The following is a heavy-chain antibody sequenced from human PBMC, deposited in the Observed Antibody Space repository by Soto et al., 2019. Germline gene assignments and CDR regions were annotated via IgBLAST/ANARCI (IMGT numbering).Heavy chain of an antibody. CDR1: GGSVRSGSHY. J-gene: IGHJ6*03. V-gene: IGHV4-39*01. CDR3: ARQQGYYYYMDV. Sequence: SETLSLTCTVSGGSVRSGSHYWGWIRQPPGKGLEWIGSVYYSGSTYYNPSLKSRVTISVDTSKNQFSLRLNSVTAADTAVYYCARQQGYYYYMDVWGKGTTVTVSS. CDR2: VYYSGST.